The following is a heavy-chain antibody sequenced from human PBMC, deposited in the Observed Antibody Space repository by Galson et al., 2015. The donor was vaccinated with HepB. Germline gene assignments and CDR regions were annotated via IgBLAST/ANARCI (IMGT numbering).Heavy chain of an antibody. CDR2: ISSSGSYT. Sequence: SLRLSCAASGFTFSDFYMGWIRQAPGKGLEWVSYISSSGSYTNYADSVKGRFTISRDNAQNSLYLQMNSLRAEDTAMYYCVRPRRGSGRGSGDFDYWGQGTLVTVSS. D-gene: IGHD6-19*01. CDR1: GFTFSDFY. CDR3: VRPRRGSGRGSGDFDY. J-gene: IGHJ4*02. V-gene: IGHV3-11*06.